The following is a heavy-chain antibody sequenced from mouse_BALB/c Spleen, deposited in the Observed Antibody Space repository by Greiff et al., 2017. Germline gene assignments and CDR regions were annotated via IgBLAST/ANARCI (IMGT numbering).Heavy chain of an antibody. V-gene: IGHV5-6-3*01. CDR1: GFTFSSYG. CDR2: INSNGGST. J-gene: IGHJ1*01. D-gene: IGHD1-2*01. CDR3: AKLRPWYFDV. Sequence: EVQGVESGGGLVQPGGSLKLSCAASGFTFSSYGMSWVRQTPDKRLELVATINSNGGSTYYPDSVKGRFTISRDNAKNTLYLQMSSLKSEDTAMYYCAKLRPWYFDVWGAGTTVTVSS.